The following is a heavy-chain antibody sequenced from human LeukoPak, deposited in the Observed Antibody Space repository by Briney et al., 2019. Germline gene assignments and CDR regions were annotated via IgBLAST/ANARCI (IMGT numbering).Heavy chain of an antibody. CDR2: IYYSGST. V-gene: IGHV4-59*01. D-gene: IGHD3-10*01. CDR1: GGSISSYY. J-gene: IGHJ5*02. CDR3: ARGARYYYGSGSYLRPYNWFDP. Sequence: SETLSLTCTVSGGSISSYYWSWIRQPPGEGLEWIGYIYYSGSTNYNPSLKSRVTISVDTSKNQFSLKLSSVTAADTAVYYCARGARYYYGSGSYLRPYNWFDPWGQGTLVTVSS.